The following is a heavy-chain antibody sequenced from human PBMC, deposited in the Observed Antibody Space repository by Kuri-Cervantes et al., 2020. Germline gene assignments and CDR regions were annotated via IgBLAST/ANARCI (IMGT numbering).Heavy chain of an antibody. D-gene: IGHD2-15*01. CDR2: IKQDGSEK. CDR3: ARAARRPYSYYFDY. V-gene: IGHV3-7*01. CDR1: GFTFSSYW. Sequence: ETLSLTCAASGFTFSSYWMSWVRQAPGKGLEWVANIKQDGSEKYYVDSVKGRFTISRDNAKNSLYLQMNSLRAEDTAVYYCARAARRPYSYYFDYWGQGTLVTVSS. J-gene: IGHJ4*02.